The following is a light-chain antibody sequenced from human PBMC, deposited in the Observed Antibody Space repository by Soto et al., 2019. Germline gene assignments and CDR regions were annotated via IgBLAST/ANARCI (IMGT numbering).Light chain of an antibody. CDR2: DAS. J-gene: IGKJ5*01. CDR3: QQSYSTPHT. V-gene: IGKV1-39*01. CDR1: QSVITY. Sequence: IQMTQSPSSLSASVGDRVTIACRPSQSVITYLNWYQQTPGKAPKLLIYDASRLQSGVPSRFSGSGSVTEFTLTISSVQPEDFGSYYCQQSYSTPHTFGQGTRLEIK.